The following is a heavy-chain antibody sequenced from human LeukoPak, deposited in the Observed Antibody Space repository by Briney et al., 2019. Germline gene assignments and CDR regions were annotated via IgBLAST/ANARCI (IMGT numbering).Heavy chain of an antibody. CDR3: ASQTGWDTAMVSEY. V-gene: IGHV3-53*01. J-gene: IGHJ4*02. CDR1: GFTVSSNY. CDR2: IYSGGST. D-gene: IGHD5-18*01. Sequence: PGGSLRLSCAASGFTVSSNYMSWVRQAPGKGLEWVSVIYSGGSTYYADSVKGRFTISRDNSKNTLYLQMNSLRAEDTAVYYCASQTGWDTAMVSEYWGQGTLVTVSS.